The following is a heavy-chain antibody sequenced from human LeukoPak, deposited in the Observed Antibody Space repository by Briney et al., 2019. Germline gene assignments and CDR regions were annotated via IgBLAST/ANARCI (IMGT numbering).Heavy chain of an antibody. J-gene: IGHJ6*02. Sequence: SGPTLVKPTQTLTLTCALSGLSLSTSGVGVGWIRQPRGKALQWLALIYWDADERYNPSLKTRLTITRDASKNQVVLTMTNMDPADTATYYCAHTGYGSGSYLRYYYFGLDVWGQGTTVTVSS. CDR3: AHTGYGSGSYLRYYYFGLDV. CDR1: GLSLSTSGVG. V-gene: IGHV2-5*02. CDR2: IYWDADE. D-gene: IGHD3-10*01.